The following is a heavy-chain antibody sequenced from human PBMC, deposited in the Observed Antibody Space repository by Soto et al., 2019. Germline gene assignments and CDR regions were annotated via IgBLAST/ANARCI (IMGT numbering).Heavy chain of an antibody. V-gene: IGHV5-51*01. D-gene: IGHD1-1*01. J-gene: IGHJ4*02. CDR1: GYKFSAYW. Sequence: GESLKLSCMTSGYKFSAYWIAWVRQRPGKGLEWMGIIYPGDFDTRYSPSFEGQVTISVDRSTNTAHLQWSSLKASDTAIYYCARRPQKAYDPIDYWGQGTLVTVSS. CDR2: IYPGDFDT. CDR3: ARRPQKAYDPIDY.